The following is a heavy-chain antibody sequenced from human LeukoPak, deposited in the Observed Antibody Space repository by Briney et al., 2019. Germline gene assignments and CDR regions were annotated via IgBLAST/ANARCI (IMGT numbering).Heavy chain of an antibody. CDR2: ISSSSSTI. V-gene: IGHV3-48*01. Sequence: PGGSLRLSCAASGFTFSSYSMNWVRQAPGKGLEWVSYISSSSSTIYYADSVKGRFTISRDNAKNSLYLQMNSLRAEDTAVYYCAGSSSWYGYCYYGMDVWGQGTTVTVSS. CDR3: AGSSSWYGYCYYGMDV. CDR1: GFTFSSYS. J-gene: IGHJ6*02. D-gene: IGHD6-13*01.